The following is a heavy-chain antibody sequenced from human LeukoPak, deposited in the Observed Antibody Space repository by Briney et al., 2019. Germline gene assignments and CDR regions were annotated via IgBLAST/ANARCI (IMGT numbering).Heavy chain of an antibody. V-gene: IGHV4-59*01. Sequence: PSETLSLTCTVSGGSISSYYWGWIRQTPGKGLEWIGYIYYSGSTNYNPSPKSRVTISVDTSKSQFSLKLSSVTAADTGVYYCARESPRRGFHFDYWGQGTLVTVSS. CDR1: GGSISSYY. CDR3: ARESPRRGFHFDY. J-gene: IGHJ4*02. D-gene: IGHD2/OR15-2a*01. CDR2: IYYSGST.